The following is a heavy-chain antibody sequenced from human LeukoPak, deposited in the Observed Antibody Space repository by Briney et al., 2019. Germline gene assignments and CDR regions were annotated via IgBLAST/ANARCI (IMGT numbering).Heavy chain of an antibody. V-gene: IGHV3-21*01. CDR1: GFTFSSYS. J-gene: IGHJ4*02. Sequence: GGSLRLSCAASGFTFSSYSVNWVRKAPGKGLEWVLSITSSSSTYYSDSVKGRFTISRDNAKNSLYLQMNSLRVEDTAVYYCARVGFYDFWSGINFFDYWGQGTLVTVSS. D-gene: IGHD3-3*01. CDR2: ITSSSST. CDR3: ARVGFYDFWSGINFFDY.